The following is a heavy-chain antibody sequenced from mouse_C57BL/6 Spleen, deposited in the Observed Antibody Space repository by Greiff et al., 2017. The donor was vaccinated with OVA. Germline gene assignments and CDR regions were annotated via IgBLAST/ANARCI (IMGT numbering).Heavy chain of an antibody. CDR3: SRDAALTGPFAY. CDR2: SRNKANDYTT. J-gene: IGHJ3*01. V-gene: IGHV7-1*01. CDR1: GFTFSDFY. Sequence: EVMLVESGGGLVQSGRSLRLSCATSGFTFSDFYMEWVRQAPGKGLEWIAASRNKANDYTTEYSASVKGRFIVSRDTSQSILYLQMNALRAEDTAIYYCSRDAALTGPFAYWGQGTLVTVSA. D-gene: IGHD4-1*01.